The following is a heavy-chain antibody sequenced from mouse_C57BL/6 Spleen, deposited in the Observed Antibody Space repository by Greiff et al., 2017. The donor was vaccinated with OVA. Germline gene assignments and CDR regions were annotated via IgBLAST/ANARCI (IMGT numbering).Heavy chain of an antibody. CDR3: ARDDYYGSSRDY. CDR1: GYSITSGYY. CDR2: ISYDGSN. J-gene: IGHJ2*01. V-gene: IGHV3-6*01. D-gene: IGHD1-1*01. Sequence: ESGPGLVKPSQSLSLTCSVTGYSITSGYYWYWIRQFPGNKLEWMGYISYDGSNNYNPSLKNRISITRDTSKNQFFLKLNSVTTEDTATYYCARDDYYGSSRDYWGQGTTLTVSS.